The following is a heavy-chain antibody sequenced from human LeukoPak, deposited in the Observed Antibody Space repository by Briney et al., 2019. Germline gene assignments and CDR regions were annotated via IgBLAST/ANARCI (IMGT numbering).Heavy chain of an antibody. J-gene: IGHJ4*02. V-gene: IGHV1-18*01. D-gene: IGHD6-6*01. CDR1: GYTFTSYG. CDR3: ARDRVSYSSSSVAFY. CDR2: ISAYNGNT. Sequence: GASVKVSCKASGYTFTSYGISWVRQAPGQGLEWMGWISAYNGNTNYAQKLQGRVTMTTDTSTSTAYMELRSLRSDDTAVYYCARDRVSYSSSSVAFYWGQGTLVTVSS.